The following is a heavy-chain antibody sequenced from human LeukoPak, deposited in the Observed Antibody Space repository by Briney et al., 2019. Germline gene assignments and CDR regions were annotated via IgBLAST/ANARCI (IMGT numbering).Heavy chain of an antibody. D-gene: IGHD2-2*01. Sequence: PSETLSLTCTVSGGSISSGDYYWSWIRQPPGKGLEWIGYIYYSGSTYYNPSLKSRVTISVDTSKNQFSLKLSSVTAADTAVYYCAREPLVVVPAAAVYYYGMDVWGKGTTVTGSS. CDR1: GGSISSGDYY. J-gene: IGHJ6*04. CDR3: AREPLVVVPAAAVYYYGMDV. CDR2: IYYSGST. V-gene: IGHV4-30-4*01.